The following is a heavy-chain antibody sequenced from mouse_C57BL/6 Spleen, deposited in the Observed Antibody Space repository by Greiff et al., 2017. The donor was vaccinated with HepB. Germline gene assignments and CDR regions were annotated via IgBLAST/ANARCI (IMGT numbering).Heavy chain of an antibody. V-gene: IGHV1-61*01. CDR1: GYTFTSYW. Sequence: QVQLKQPGAELVRPGSSVKLSCKASGYTFTSYWMDWVKQRPGQGLEWIGNIYPSDSETHYNQKFKDKATLTVDKSSSTAYMQLSSLTSEDSAVYYCARRVVARAMDYWGQGTSVTVSS. CDR3: ARRVVARAMDY. D-gene: IGHD1-1*01. J-gene: IGHJ4*01. CDR2: IYPSDSET.